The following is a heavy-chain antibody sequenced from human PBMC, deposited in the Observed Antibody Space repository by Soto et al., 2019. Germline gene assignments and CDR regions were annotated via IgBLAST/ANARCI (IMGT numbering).Heavy chain of an antibody. CDR2: ISGYSGNT. D-gene: IGHD2-2*01. J-gene: IGHJ4*02. CDR1: GYTFTNYG. V-gene: IGHV1-18*01. CDR3: LRTVGYCSSSGCNGGFIDY. Sequence: QVQLVQSGAEVKKSGASVKVSCKASGYTFTNYGISWVRQAPGQGLEWMGGISGYSGNTNYAQNLQGRVTMTTDTSTATVYMELRSLTSDDTAVYYCLRTVGYCSSSGCNGGFIDYWGQGTLVTVSS.